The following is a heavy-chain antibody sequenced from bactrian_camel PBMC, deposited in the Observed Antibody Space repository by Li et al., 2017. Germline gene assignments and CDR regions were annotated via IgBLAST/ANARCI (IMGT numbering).Heavy chain of an antibody. CDR1: GYYWTSSR. J-gene: IGHJ4*01. V-gene: IGHV3S54*01. Sequence: HVQLVESGGGSVQPGGSLRISCAASGYYWTSSRMGWFRQVPGKGREAVAAIYTDSGSKFYHASVKGRFTISQDDTKATLYLQMDSLKPEDTAMYYCAATEGRFNLWRPEAYQYWGQGTQVTVS. D-gene: IGHD3*01. CDR2: IYTDSGSK. CDR3: AATEGRFNLWRPEAYQY.